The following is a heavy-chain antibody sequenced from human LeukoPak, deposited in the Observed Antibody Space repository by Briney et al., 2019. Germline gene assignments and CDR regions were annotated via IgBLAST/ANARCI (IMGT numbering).Heavy chain of an antibody. CDR3: ARGPPQFSGYDDAFDI. Sequence: ASVKVSCKASGYTFTGYYMHWVRQAPGQGLEWMGWINPNSGGTNYAQKFQGWVTMTRDTSISTAYMGLSRLRSDDTAVYYCARGPPQFSGYDDAFDIWGQGTMVTVSS. CDR1: GYTFTGYY. CDR2: INPNSGGT. D-gene: IGHD5-12*01. J-gene: IGHJ3*02. V-gene: IGHV1-2*04.